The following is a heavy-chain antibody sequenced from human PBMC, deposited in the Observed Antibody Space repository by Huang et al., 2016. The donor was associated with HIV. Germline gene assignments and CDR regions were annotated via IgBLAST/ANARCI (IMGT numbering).Heavy chain of an antibody. D-gene: IGHD3-10*01. Sequence: QVHLQQWGAGLLKSAETLSLTCAVYGGSLSGYYWSWLRQTPGKGLEWIGEINHLGSTNYNPSLKSLVSISMDGSKKQFSLKLRSISDADTAVYFCARDATKNPRGWFDPWGQGTLVTVSS. CDR3: ARDATKNPRGWFDP. J-gene: IGHJ5*02. CDR2: INHLGST. V-gene: IGHV4-34*02. CDR1: GGSLSGYY.